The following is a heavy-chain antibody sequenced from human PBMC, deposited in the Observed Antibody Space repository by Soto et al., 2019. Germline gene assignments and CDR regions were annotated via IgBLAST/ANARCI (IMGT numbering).Heavy chain of an antibody. J-gene: IGHJ4*02. Sequence: PSETLSLTCTVSGGSIRNGDYYWGWIRQPPGKGLEWIGYVYYSGTTYSHPSLNSRVSISVDPSENQFSLRLTSVTAADTAVYYCVTVNLVGAAYYFDYWGPGTLVTVSS. CDR3: VTVNLVGAAYYFDY. CDR2: VYYSGTT. D-gene: IGHD1-26*01. CDR1: GGSIRNGDYY. V-gene: IGHV4-30-4*01.